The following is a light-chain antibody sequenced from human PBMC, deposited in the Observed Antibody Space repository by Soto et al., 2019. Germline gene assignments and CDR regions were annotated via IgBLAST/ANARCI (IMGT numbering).Light chain of an antibody. CDR3: AAWDDSLSGYV. J-gene: IGLJ1*01. V-gene: IGLV1-44*01. CDR1: SSNIGGNA. CDR2: SNN. Sequence: QSVLTQPPSASGTPGQRVTISCSGSSSNIGGNAVNWYQQLPGTTPKLLIYSNNQRPSGVPDRFSGSKSGTSASLAISGLQSEDEADYYCAAWDDSLSGYVFVTGTTLTVL.